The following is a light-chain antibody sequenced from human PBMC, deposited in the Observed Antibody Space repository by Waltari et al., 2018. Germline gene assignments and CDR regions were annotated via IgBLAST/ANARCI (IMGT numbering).Light chain of an antibody. CDR2: WAS. V-gene: IGKV4-1*01. CDR3: QQYYSGPFT. J-gene: IGKJ5*01. CDR1: QSVLYSPNNKNY. Sequence: DIVMTQSPDSLAVSLGERATINCKSSQSVLYSPNNKNYLAWYQQKPGQPPKLLIYWASTRESGVPDRFTGSGSGTDFTLTISSLQAEDVAVYYCQQYYSGPFTFGQGTRLEIK.